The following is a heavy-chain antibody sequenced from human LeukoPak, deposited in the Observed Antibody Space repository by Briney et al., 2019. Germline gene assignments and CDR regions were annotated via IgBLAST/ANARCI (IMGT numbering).Heavy chain of an antibody. D-gene: IGHD6-13*01. Sequence: GGSLRLSCAASGFTFSSYAMSWVRQAPGKGLEWVSAISGSGGSTYYADSVKGRFTISRDNSKNSLYLQMNSLRAEDTAVYYCARVIAAAGPNWFDLWGQGTLVTVSS. CDR2: ISGSGGST. CDR1: GFTFSSYA. CDR3: ARVIAAAGPNWFDL. J-gene: IGHJ5*02. V-gene: IGHV3-23*01.